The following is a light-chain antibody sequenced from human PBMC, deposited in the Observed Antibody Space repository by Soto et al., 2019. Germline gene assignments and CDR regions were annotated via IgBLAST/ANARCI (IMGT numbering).Light chain of an antibody. J-gene: IGKJ4*01. V-gene: IGKV3-11*01. Sequence: EIALTQSPATLSLSPGERATLSCRASQSVSSYLAWYQQKPGQAPRLLIYDASNRATGIPARFSGSGSGTDFTLTISSLEPEDFAVYYCQQRSNWPPLFGGGTKVDIK. CDR3: QQRSNWPPL. CDR2: DAS. CDR1: QSVSSY.